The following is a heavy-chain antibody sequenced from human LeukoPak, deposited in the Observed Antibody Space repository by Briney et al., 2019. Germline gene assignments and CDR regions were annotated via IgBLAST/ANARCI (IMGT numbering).Heavy chain of an antibody. D-gene: IGHD6-13*01. CDR3: AKDGLAAAGTRTDYYYMDV. J-gene: IGHJ6*03. CDR1: GFTFDDYT. CDR2: ISWDGGTA. Sequence: GGSLRLSCAASGFTFDDYTIQWVRQAPGKGLEWVSLISWDGGTAYYADSVRGRFTISRDNSKNSLYLQMDSLRDEDTALYYCAKDGLAAAGTRTDYYYMDVWGKGTPVTVSS. V-gene: IGHV3-43D*03.